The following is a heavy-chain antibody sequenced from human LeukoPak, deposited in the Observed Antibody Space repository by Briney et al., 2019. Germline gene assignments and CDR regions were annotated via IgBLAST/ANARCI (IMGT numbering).Heavy chain of an antibody. D-gene: IGHD3-16*01. CDR3: ARSNSFYYDS. CDR2: IYYSGST. Sequence: SETLSLTCTVSGGSVSSSGSYWGWIRQPPGKGLEWFAYIYYSGSTTYDPSLKSRVIISVDTSKNQFSLRLSSVTAADTAVYYCARSNSFYYDSWGQGTLVTVSS. V-gene: IGHV4-61*08. CDR1: GGSVSSSGSY. J-gene: IGHJ5*02.